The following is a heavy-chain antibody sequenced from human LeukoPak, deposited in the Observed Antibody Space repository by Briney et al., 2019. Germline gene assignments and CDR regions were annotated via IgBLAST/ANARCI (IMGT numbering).Heavy chain of an antibody. CDR2: ISSNGGST. D-gene: IGHD3-9*01. J-gene: IGHJ4*02. Sequence: GESLRLSCAASGFTFSSYAMHWVRQPPGKGLEYVSGISSNGGSTYYANSVKGRFTISRDNSKNTVYLQMGSLRAEDMAVYYCARGNTLTGYSRYWGQGTLVTVSS. V-gene: IGHV3-64*01. CDR1: GFTFSSYA. CDR3: ARGNTLTGYSRY.